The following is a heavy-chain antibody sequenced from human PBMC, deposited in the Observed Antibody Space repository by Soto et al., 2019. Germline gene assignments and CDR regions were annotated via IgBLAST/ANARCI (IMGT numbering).Heavy chain of an antibody. D-gene: IGHD3-10*01. Sequence: HPGGSLRLSCAASGFTFSSYGMHWVRQAPGKGLEWVAVISYDGSNKYYADSVKGRFTISRDNSKNTLYLQMNSLRAEDTAVYYCAKEITIQRGFDYWGQGTLVTVSS. CDR3: AKEITIQRGFDY. CDR2: ISYDGSNK. CDR1: GFTFSSYG. J-gene: IGHJ4*02. V-gene: IGHV3-30*18.